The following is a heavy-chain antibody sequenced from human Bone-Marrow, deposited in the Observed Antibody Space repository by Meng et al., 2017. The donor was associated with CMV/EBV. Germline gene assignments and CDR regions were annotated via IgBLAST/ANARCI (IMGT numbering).Heavy chain of an antibody. Sequence: GESLKISCAASGFTFSSYAMSWVRQAPGKGLVWVSRISGNGRTTNYADSVKGRFLISRDNTKNTVYLQMNSLSAEDTALYWCARDQDFRGQGTLVTVSS. J-gene: IGHJ4*02. CDR2: ISGNGRTT. CDR3: ARDQDF. V-gene: IGHV3-74*01. CDR1: GFTFSSYA.